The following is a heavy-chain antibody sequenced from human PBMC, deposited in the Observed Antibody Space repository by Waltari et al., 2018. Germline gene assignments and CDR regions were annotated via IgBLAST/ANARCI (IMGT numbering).Heavy chain of an antibody. CDR1: GGSISSYY. V-gene: IGHV4-59*01. D-gene: IGHD2-2*01. Sequence: QVQLQESGPGLVKPSETLSLTCTVSGGSISSYYWSWIRQPPGKGLGWIGYIYYSGITNFNPSRKSRVTISVDTSKTQFSLKLSSVTAADTAVYYCARGIVVVPYYYYYYMDVWGKGTTVTVSS. CDR2: IYYSGIT. CDR3: ARGIVVVPYYYYYYMDV. J-gene: IGHJ6*03.